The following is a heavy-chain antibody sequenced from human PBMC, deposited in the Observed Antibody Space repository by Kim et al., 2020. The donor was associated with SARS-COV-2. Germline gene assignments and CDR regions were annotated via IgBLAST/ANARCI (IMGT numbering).Heavy chain of an antibody. V-gene: IGHV3-23*05. J-gene: IGHJ4*02. CDR2: ISNTAGAT. D-gene: IGHD3-10*01. Sequence: GGSLRLSCAAYGFNFNIYGMSWVRQAPGKGLEWVSSISNTAGATYYADSVKGRFAISRDNSKKTVSVQMNSLRADDTAVYYCAKFRGPTSPHSLIDHWGQGALVTVSS. CDR1: GFNFNIYG. CDR3: AKFRGPTSPHSLIDH.